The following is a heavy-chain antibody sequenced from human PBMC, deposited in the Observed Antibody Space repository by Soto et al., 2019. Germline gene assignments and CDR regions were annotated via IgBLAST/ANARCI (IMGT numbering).Heavy chain of an antibody. D-gene: IGHD3-10*01. Sequence: SLRLSCAASGFTFSNYGMHWVRQAPGKGLEWVAVISDDGVSKYYADSVQGRFTISRDNSESAVFLQMNSLRPDDTALYFCARAYYFGSGTSYTLYYWGQGTRVTVSS. CDR1: GFTFSNYG. CDR3: ARAYYFGSGTSYTLYY. V-gene: IGHV3-30*03. CDR2: ISDDGVSK. J-gene: IGHJ4*02.